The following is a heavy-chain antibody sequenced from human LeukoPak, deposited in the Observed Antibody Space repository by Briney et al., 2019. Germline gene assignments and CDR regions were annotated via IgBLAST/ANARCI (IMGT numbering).Heavy chain of an antibody. CDR3: ARYYYDSSGYYAFDI. CDR2: IYDSGST. CDR1: GGSISSYY. D-gene: IGHD3-22*01. V-gene: IGHV4-59*01. Sequence: SETLSLTCTVSGGSISSYYRSWIRQPPGKGLEWIGYIYDSGSTNYNPSLKSRVTISADTSKNQFSLRLSSVTAADTAVYYCARYYYDSSGYYAFDIWGQGTMVTVSS. J-gene: IGHJ3*02.